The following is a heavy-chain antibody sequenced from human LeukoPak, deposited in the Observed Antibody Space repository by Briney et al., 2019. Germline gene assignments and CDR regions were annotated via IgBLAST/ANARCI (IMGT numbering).Heavy chain of an antibody. V-gene: IGHV1-2*02. CDR3: ARGGDYDFWSGPKGFDY. Sequence: ASVKVSCKASGYTFTGYYMHWVRQVPGQGLEWMGWINPNSGGTNYAQKLQGRVTMTTDTSTSTAYMELRSLRSDDTAVYYCARGGDYDFWSGPKGFDYWGQGTLVTVSS. CDR2: INPNSGGT. J-gene: IGHJ4*02. CDR1: GYTFTGYY. D-gene: IGHD3-3*01.